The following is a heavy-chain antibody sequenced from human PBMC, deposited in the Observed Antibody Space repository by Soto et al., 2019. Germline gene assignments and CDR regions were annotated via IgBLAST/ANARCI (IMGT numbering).Heavy chain of an antibody. V-gene: IGHV3-13*01. Sequence: EVQLVESGGDLVQPGGSLRLSCAASGFSFSNHDMHWVRQPKGKGLEWVSGITTGGNAYFADSVKGRFSISREKAKNSFYLQTSSMRGEGTAMYYFVSVNADAYDVWGQGTMVTVSS. CDR2: ITTGGNA. J-gene: IGHJ3*01. CDR1: GFSFSNHD. CDR3: VSVNADAYDV.